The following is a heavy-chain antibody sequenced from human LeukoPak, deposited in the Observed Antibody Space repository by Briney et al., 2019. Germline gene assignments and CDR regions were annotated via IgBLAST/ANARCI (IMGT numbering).Heavy chain of an antibody. CDR2: ISAYNGNT. Sequence: GASVKVSCKASGYTFTSYGISWVRQAPGQGLEWMGWISAYNGNTNYAQELQGRVTMTTDTSTSTAYMELRSLRSDDTAVYYCARLYRGSGSPCFDYWGQGTLVTVSS. CDR3: ARLYRGSGSPCFDY. J-gene: IGHJ4*02. V-gene: IGHV1-18*01. D-gene: IGHD3-10*01. CDR1: GYTFTSYG.